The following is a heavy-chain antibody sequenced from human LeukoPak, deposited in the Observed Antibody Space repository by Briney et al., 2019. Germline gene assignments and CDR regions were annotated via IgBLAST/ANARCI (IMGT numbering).Heavy chain of an antibody. Sequence: KPSETLPLTCTVSGVSISNTGYYWGWVRQPPGKGLEWIGTIFYSGSAYYTPSLRSRVSMSLDTSKNQFSLNLNSVTSADTALYFWGGFFVSVIYTYFDFGGQGPLVTASS. CDR2: IFYSGSA. CDR3: GGFFVSVIYTYFDF. V-gene: IGHV4-39*01. J-gene: IGHJ4*02. CDR1: GVSISNTGYY. D-gene: IGHD3-16*01.